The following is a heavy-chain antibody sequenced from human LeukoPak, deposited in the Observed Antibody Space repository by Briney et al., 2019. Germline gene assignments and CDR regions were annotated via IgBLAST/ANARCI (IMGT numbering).Heavy chain of an antibody. D-gene: IGHD3-3*01. V-gene: IGHV4-4*02. CDR1: GFTFSSYSM. CDR2: IYHGGST. J-gene: IGHJ6*04. Sequence: GVLRLSCAASGFTFSSYSMNWVRQAPGKGLEWIAEIYHGGSTNYNPSLKSRVTISIDRSKNQISLKLSSVTAADTAVYYCARTYYDFWMDVWGKGTTVTVSS. CDR3: ARTYYDFWMDV.